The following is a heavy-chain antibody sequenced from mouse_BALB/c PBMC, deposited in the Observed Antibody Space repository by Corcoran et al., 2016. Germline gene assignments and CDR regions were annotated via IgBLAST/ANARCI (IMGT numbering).Heavy chain of an antibody. Sequence: QIQLQQSGTELVKPGASVKISCKASGYTFTDYYINWVKQKPGQGLEWIGWIYPGSGNTKYNEKFKGKATLTVDTSSSTAYMQLSSLTSEDTAVYFCAANWFYAMDYWGQGTSVTVSA. J-gene: IGHJ4*01. D-gene: IGHD4-1*01. CDR3: AANWFYAMDY. CDR1: GYTFTDYY. CDR2: IYPGSGNT. V-gene: IGHV1-84*02.